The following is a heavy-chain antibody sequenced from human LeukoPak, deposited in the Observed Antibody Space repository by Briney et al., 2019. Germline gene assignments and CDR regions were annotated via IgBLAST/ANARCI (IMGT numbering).Heavy chain of an antibody. Sequence: SETLSLTCIVSGGSISSRSYYWGWIRQPPGKGLEWIGTIYYSGSTYYNPALKSRVNIFVDTPKNQLSLKLSSVTAADTAVCYCARQPTDSSGYSWFDPWGQGTLVTVSS. J-gene: IGHJ5*02. CDR2: IYYSGST. CDR3: ARQPTDSSGYSWFDP. CDR1: GGSISSRSYY. D-gene: IGHD3-22*01. V-gene: IGHV4-39*01.